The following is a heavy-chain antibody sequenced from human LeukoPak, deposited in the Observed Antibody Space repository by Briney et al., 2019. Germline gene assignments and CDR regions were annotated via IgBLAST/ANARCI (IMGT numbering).Heavy chain of an antibody. J-gene: IGHJ2*01. CDR3: ARDPYGAKIGSWYFDL. D-gene: IGHD4-17*01. CDR1: GYTFTSYY. CDR2: ISPSGAST. Sequence: ASVKVSCKASGYTFTSYYMHWVRQAPGQGLEWMGIISPSGASTSYAQKFQGRVTMTRDTPTSTVYMELSSLRSEDTAVYYCARDPYGAKIGSWYFDLWGRGTLVTVSS. V-gene: IGHV1-46*01.